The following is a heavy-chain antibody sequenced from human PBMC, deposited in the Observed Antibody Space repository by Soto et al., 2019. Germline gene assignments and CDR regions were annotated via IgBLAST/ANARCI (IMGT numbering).Heavy chain of an antibody. J-gene: IGHJ3*02. Sequence: GGSLRLSCAASGFTVSSNYMSWVRQAPGKGLEWVSVIYSGGSTYYADSVKGRFTISRDNSKNTLYLQMNSLRAENTAVYYCARVPFPYCGGDCYSGPPNDAFDIWGQGTMVTVSS. CDR3: ARVPFPYCGGDCYSGPPNDAFDI. CDR1: GFTVSSNY. V-gene: IGHV3-66*01. D-gene: IGHD2-21*01. CDR2: IYSGGST.